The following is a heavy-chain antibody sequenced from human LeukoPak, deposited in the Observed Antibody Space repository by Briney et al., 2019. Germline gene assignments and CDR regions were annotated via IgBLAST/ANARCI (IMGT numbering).Heavy chain of an antibody. CDR1: GGSMSSDY. D-gene: IGHD1-26*01. CDR3: ARGIRIVGATPDGYFDY. J-gene: IGHJ4*02. Sequence: PSETLSLTCTVSGGSMSSDYWSWIRQPPGKGLEWIGYIYQSGSTYYNPSLKSRVTISVDRSKNQFSLKLSSVTAADTAVYYCARGIRIVGATPDGYFDYWGQGTLVTVSS. CDR2: IYQSGST. V-gene: IGHV4-59*12.